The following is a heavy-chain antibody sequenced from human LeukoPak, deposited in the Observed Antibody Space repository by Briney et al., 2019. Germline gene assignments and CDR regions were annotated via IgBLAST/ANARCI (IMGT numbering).Heavy chain of an antibody. CDR1: GFTFTSSA. CDR2: IVVGSGNT. J-gene: IGHJ4*02. V-gene: IGHV1-58*01. D-gene: IGHD2-8*01. Sequence: GASVKVSCEASGFTFTSSAVQWVRQARGQRLEWIGWIVVGSGNTNYAQKFQERVTITRDMSTSTAHMELSSLRSEDTAVYYCAAEETPPRGVYWGQGTLVTVSS. CDR3: AAEETPPRGVY.